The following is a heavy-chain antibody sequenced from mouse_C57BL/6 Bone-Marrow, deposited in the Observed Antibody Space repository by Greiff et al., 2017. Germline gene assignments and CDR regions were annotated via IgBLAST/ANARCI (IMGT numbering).Heavy chain of an antibody. CDR1: GFSLTSYG. J-gene: IGHJ3*01. Sequence: QVQLQQSGPGLVQPSQSLSITCTVSGFSLTSYGVHWVRQSPGKGLEWLGVIWSGGSTDYNAAFISRLSISKDNSKSQVFFNMNSLQADVTAIYYCARNPFAYWGQGTLVTVSA. CDR3: ARNPFAY. V-gene: IGHV2-2*01. CDR2: IWSGGST.